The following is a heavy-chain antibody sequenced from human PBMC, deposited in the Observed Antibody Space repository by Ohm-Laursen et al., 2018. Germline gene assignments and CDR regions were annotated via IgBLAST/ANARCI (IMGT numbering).Heavy chain of an antibody. J-gene: IGHJ4*02. Sequence: AASVTASCKASGYTFTGYYTHWVRQAPGQGLEWMGWINPKSGCTNYAQKFQGRITMTRDPSISTSYMELSRLRSSDTVVYYCARVGADYYYDSSGSAELFYSWGQGTLVTVSS. CDR1: GYTFTGYY. V-gene: IGHV1-2*02. CDR2: INPKSGCT. CDR3: ARVGADYYYDSSGSAELFYS. D-gene: IGHD3-22*01.